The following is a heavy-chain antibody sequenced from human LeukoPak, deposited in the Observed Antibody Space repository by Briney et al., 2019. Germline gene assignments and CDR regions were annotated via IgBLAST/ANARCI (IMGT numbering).Heavy chain of an antibody. CDR1: GGTFSSYA. V-gene: IGHV1-69*04. CDR2: IIPILGIA. Sequence: ASVKVSCKASGGTFSSYAISWVRQAPGQGLEWMGRIIPILGIANYAQKFQGRVTITADKSTSTAYMELSSLRSEDTAVYYCARFGGVMYQSPDYWGQGTLVTVSS. CDR3: ARFGGVMYQSPDY. J-gene: IGHJ4*02. D-gene: IGHD3-16*01.